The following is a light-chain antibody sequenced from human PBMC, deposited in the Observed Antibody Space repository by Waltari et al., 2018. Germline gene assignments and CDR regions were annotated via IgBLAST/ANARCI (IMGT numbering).Light chain of an antibody. Sequence: EIVLTQSPATLSLSPGERATISCRASQNVSRYLAWYQQKPGQAPRLLISDASNRATVIPARFSGSGSGTDFTLTISSLEPEDFAVYYCQQRSNWPPLTFGGGTKVEIK. CDR1: QNVSRY. V-gene: IGKV3-11*01. J-gene: IGKJ4*01. CDR2: DAS. CDR3: QQRSNWPPLT.